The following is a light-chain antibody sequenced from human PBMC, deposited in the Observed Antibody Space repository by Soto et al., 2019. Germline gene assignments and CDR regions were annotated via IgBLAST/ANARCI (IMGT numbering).Light chain of an antibody. CDR1: SSDVGGYNY. J-gene: IGLJ2*01. CDR3: SSYAGSRNLV. Sequence: QSALTQPPSASGSPGQSVTIACTGTSSDVGGYNYVSWYQQYPGKAPKVMIYDVSKRPSGVPDRFSGSKSGNTASLTVSGLQAEDEADYYCSSYAGSRNLVFGGGTQLTVL. V-gene: IGLV2-8*01. CDR2: DVS.